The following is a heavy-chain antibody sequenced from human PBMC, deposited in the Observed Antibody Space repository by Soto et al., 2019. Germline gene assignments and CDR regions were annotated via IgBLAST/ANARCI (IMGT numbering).Heavy chain of an antibody. CDR1: GYTFTSYG. Sequence: ASVNVSCKASGYTFTSYGISWVRQAPGQGLEWMGWISAYNGNTNYAQKLQGRVTMTTDKSTSTTYMELRSLRSDDKAVYYCARGITFGGVLNGMDVWGQGPRVAVS. CDR3: ARGITFGGVLNGMDV. D-gene: IGHD3-16*01. CDR2: ISAYNGNT. J-gene: IGHJ6*02. V-gene: IGHV1-18*01.